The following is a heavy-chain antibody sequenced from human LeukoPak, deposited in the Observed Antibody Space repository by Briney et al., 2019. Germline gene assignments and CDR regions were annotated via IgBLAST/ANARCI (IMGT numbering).Heavy chain of an antibody. CDR2: ISYSGST. J-gene: IGHJ4*02. CDR1: GGSTSNDY. V-gene: IGHV4-59*01. Sequence: SETLSLTCTVSGGSTSNDYWSWIRQPPGKELEWIGDISYSGSTTYKPSLISRVTISVDTSKNQFSPKLNSVTAADTAVYYCARAPRGIGCYFDNWGQGTLVTVSS. CDR3: ARAPRGIGCYFDN. D-gene: IGHD3-16*02.